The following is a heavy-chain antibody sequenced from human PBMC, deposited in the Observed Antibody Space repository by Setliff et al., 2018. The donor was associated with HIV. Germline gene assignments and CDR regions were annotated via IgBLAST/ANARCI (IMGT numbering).Heavy chain of an antibody. CDR3: AIPLSSGGDP. CDR2: INPQSGGT. J-gene: IGHJ5*02. V-gene: IGHV1-2*02. D-gene: IGHD6-19*01. Sequence: GASVKVSCKASGYTFTDYYIHWVRQAPGQGLEWMGWINPQSGGTTYAQKFQGRVTVTRDTSISTAYVELSRLRSDDTAVYYCAIPLSSGGDPWGQGTLVTVSS. CDR1: GYTFTDYY.